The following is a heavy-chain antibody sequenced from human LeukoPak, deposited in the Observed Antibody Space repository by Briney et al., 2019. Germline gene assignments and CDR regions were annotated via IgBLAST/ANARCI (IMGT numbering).Heavy chain of an antibody. J-gene: IGHJ3*02. CDR3: ARGHRGGDGYNRDAFDI. CDR2: MNPNSGNT. V-gene: IGHV1-8*01. CDR1: GYTFTSYD. Sequence: GASVKVSCKASGYTFTSYDINWVRQATGQGLEWMGWMNPNSGNTGYAQKFQGRVTMTRNTSISTAYMELSSLRSEDTAVYYCARGHRGGDGYNRDAFDIWGQGTMVTVSS. D-gene: IGHD5-24*01.